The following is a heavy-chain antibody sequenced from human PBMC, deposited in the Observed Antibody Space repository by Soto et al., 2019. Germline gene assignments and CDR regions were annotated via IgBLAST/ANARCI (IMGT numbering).Heavy chain of an antibody. CDR1: GGSISSSSYY. J-gene: IGHJ6*02. D-gene: IGHD2-2*02. CDR3: ARLSGSLLVPAAILDYYYGMDV. Sequence: SETLSLTCTVSGGSISSSSYYWGWIRQPPGKGLEWIGSIYYSGSTYYNPSLKSRVTIYVDTSKNKFFQKLSSVTAADTAVYYCARLSGSLLVPAAILDYYYGMDVWGQGTTVTVS. CDR2: IYYSGST. V-gene: IGHV4-39*01.